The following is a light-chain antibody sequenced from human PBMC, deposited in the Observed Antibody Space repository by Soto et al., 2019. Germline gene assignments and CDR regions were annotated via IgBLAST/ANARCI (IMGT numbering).Light chain of an antibody. V-gene: IGKV1-39*01. CDR2: GAS. CDR1: RSISNY. Sequence: DIQMTQSPSSLSASVGDAVSLTCRASRSISNYLNCYQQKPGRAPKLQISGASSLQRVVPSRFSGSGSGTTFTLTISRLHPDDFPIYFLQQSYTAPYPFGPRAQVEIK. CDR3: QQSYTAPYP. J-gene: IGKJ3*01.